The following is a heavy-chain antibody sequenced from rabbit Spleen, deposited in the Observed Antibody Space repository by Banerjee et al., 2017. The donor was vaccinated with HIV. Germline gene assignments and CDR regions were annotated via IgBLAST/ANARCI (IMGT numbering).Heavy chain of an antibody. V-gene: IGHV1S7*01. CDR1: GFDFSSYY. CDR3: ARGGGL. CDR2: IDPVFGIT. Sequence: QLKETGGGLVQPGGSLTLSCKASGFDFSSYYITWVRQAPGKGLEWIGYIDPVFGITYYANWVNGRFSISRENTQNTVSLQLNSLTAADTATYFCARGGGLWGPGTLVTVS. J-gene: IGHJ4*01.